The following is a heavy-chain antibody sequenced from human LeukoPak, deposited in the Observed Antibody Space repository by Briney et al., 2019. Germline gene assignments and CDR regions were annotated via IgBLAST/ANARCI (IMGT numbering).Heavy chain of an antibody. D-gene: IGHD6-19*01. V-gene: IGHV3-23*01. CDR1: GFTFSSYA. J-gene: IGHJ3*02. CDR3: AKDRVAGTGGGDDAFDI. CDR2: ISGSGGST. Sequence: GESLRLSCAASGFTFSSYAMSWVRQAPGKGLERVSAISGSGGSTYYADSVKGRFTISRDNSKNTLYLQLNSLRGEDTAVYYCAKDRVAGTGGGDDAFDIWGQGTMVTVSS.